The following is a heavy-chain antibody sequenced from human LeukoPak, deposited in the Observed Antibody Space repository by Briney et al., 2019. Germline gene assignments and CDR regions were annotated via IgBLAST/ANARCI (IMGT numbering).Heavy chain of an antibody. Sequence: ASETLSPTCAVSGYSISRGYYWALIRQPPGKGLEWIGTVYHTGSTYYNPSLDSRVTISVDTSKNEFSLNLKSVTAADTAVYYCARAGWIITSGIDYWGQGALVTVSS. CDR3: ARAGWIITSGIDY. V-gene: IGHV4-38-2*01. J-gene: IGHJ4*02. D-gene: IGHD3-10*01. CDR1: GYSISRGYY. CDR2: VYHTGST.